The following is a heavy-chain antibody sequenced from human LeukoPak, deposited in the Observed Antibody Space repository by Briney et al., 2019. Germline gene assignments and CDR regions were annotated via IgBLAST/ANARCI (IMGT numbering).Heavy chain of an antibody. J-gene: IGHJ4*02. CDR3: ARDTDVDTAMVSD. CDR1: GGTFSSYA. CDR2: INTNTGNP. Sequence: ASVKVSCKASGGTFSSYAISWVRQAPGQGLEWMGWINTNTGNPTYAQGFTGRFVFSLDTSVSTAYLQISSLKAEDTAVYYCARDTDVDTAMVSDWGQGTLVTVSS. V-gene: IGHV7-4-1*02. D-gene: IGHD5-18*01.